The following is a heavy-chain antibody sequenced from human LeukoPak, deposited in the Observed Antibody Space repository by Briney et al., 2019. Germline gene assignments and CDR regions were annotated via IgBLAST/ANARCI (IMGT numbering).Heavy chain of an antibody. Sequence: GGSLRLSCAASGFTFSSYSMNWVRQAPGKGLEWVSSISSSSSYIYYADSVKGRFTISRDNAKNSLYLQMNSLRAEDSAVYYCAGGTTWIQLWSFDYWGQGTLVTVSS. CDR1: GFTFSSYS. CDR2: ISSSSSYI. J-gene: IGHJ4*02. CDR3: AGGTTWIQLWSFDY. V-gene: IGHV3-21*01. D-gene: IGHD5-18*01.